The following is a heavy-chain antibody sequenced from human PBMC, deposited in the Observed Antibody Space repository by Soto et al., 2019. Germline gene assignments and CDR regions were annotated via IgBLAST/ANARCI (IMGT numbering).Heavy chain of an antibody. J-gene: IGHJ4*02. Sequence: SETLSLTCAVYGGSFSGYYWSWIRQHPGKGLEWIGYIYYSGSTYYNPSLKSRVAISVDRSKNQFSLKLTSVTAADTAVYYCARLGGFYQAFDSWGQGTLVTVSS. CDR2: IYYSGST. V-gene: IGHV4-59*08. CDR1: GGSFSGYY. D-gene: IGHD3-22*01. CDR3: ARLGGFYQAFDS.